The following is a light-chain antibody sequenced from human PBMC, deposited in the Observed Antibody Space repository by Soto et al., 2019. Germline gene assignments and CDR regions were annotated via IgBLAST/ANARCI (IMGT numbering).Light chain of an antibody. V-gene: IGKV3-15*01. CDR2: GVS. Sequence: EVVMTQSPATLSVSPGERATLSCRASQSVSSSLAWYQQKPGQAPRLLIYGVSTRATGVPATFSGSGSGTEFSLTISSLQSEDFAVYYCQQYSYWPRTFGQGTKVDIK. CDR1: QSVSSS. CDR3: QQYSYWPRT. J-gene: IGKJ1*01.